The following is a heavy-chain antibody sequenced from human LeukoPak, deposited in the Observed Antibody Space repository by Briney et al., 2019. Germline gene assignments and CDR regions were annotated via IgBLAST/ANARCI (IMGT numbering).Heavy chain of an antibody. CDR3: PRDGGGYYDSSGPIDAFDI. V-gene: IGHV4-4*07. CDR1: GGSISSYY. CDR2: IYTSGST. Sequence: SETLSLTCTVSGGSISSYYWSWIRQPAGKGLEWIGRIYTSGSTNYNPSLKSRVTMSVDTSKNQFSLKLSSVTAADTAVYYCPRDGGGYYDSSGPIDAFDIWGQGTMVTVSS. J-gene: IGHJ3*02. D-gene: IGHD3-22*01.